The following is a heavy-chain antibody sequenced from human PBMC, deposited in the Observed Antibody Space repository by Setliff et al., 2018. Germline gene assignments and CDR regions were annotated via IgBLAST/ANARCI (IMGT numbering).Heavy chain of an antibody. V-gene: IGHV4-38-2*02. CDR3: ARHRAVAGAYYFDF. CDR1: GYSISSGHY. J-gene: IGHJ4*02. CDR2: IFHTGAA. Sequence: SETLSLTCTVSGYSISSGHYWGWIRQSPGKGLDWIGSIFHTGAAYYNPSLESRFTISVDTSKNQFSLKLTAVTAADTAIYYCARHRAVAGAYYFDFWGQGTLVTVSS. D-gene: IGHD6-19*01.